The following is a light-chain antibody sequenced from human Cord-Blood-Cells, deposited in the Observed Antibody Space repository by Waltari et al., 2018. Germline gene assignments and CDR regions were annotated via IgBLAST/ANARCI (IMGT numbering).Light chain of an antibody. CDR1: QSVLYSSNNKNY. Sequence: DIVMTQSPDSLAMSLGERATINYKSSQSVLYSSNNKNYLAWYQQKPGQPPKLLIYWASTRESGVPDRFSGSGSGTDFTLTISSLQAEDVAVYYCQQYYSTPWTFGQGTKVEIK. V-gene: IGKV4-1*01. J-gene: IGKJ1*01. CDR2: WAS. CDR3: QQYYSTPWT.